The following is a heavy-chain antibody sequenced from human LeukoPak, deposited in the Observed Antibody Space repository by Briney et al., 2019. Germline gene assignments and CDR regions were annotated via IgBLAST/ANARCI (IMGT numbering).Heavy chain of an antibody. D-gene: IGHD6-13*01. CDR1: GFTFSSYG. CDR3: AKAAAGTKYYFEY. V-gene: IGHV3-30*18. J-gene: IGHJ4*02. Sequence: PGGSLRLSCAASGFTFSSYGMHWVRQAPGKGMEWVAVISYDGSTKYYADSVKGQFTISRDNSKNTLYLQMDSLRAEDTAVYYCAKAAAGTKYYFEYWGQGTLVTVSS. CDR2: ISYDGSTK.